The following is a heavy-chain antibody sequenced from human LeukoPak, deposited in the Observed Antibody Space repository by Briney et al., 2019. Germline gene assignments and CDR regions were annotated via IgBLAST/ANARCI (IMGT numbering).Heavy chain of an antibody. CDR2: MYYSGST. J-gene: IGHJ5*02. D-gene: IGHD3-22*01. CDR1: GGSISSGDYY. V-gene: IGHV4-30-4*01. CDR3: ARPYYYDSRIDP. Sequence: SETLSLTCTVSGGSISSGDYYWSWIRQPPGKGLEWIAYMYYSGSTYYNPSLKSRVTMSADTSKNQLSLKLSSVTAADSAVYYCARPYYYDSRIDPWGQGILVTVSS.